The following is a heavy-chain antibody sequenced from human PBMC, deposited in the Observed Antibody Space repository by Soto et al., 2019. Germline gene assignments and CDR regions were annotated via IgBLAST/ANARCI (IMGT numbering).Heavy chain of an antibody. D-gene: IGHD3-9*01. J-gene: IGHJ4*02. CDR3: TRAGLYDILTGYFY. CDR1: GYTFAHYA. Sequence: ASVKVSCKASGYTFAHYAIHWVRQVPGQGLEWMGWINAGNGNTKYSQKFQCRVTFTRDTSASTASMELSSLRPEDTAVYYCTRAGLYDILTGYFYWGQGTLVTVSS. V-gene: IGHV1-3*01. CDR2: INAGNGNT.